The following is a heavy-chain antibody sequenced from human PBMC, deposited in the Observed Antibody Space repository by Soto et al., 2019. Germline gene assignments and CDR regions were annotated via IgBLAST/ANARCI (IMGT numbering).Heavy chain of an antibody. D-gene: IGHD6-13*01. Sequence: EVQLVESGGGLVQPGGSLRLSCAASGFSFSSYAMNWVRQAPGKGLEWLSYISESSSNIYYADSGKGRFTISRYTAKNSLYLQMNSPRDEATAVYYCASLFGSSWHVDYWGQGTLVTVSS. J-gene: IGHJ4*02. V-gene: IGHV3-48*02. CDR2: ISESSSNI. CDR3: ASLFGSSWHVDY. CDR1: GFSFSSYA.